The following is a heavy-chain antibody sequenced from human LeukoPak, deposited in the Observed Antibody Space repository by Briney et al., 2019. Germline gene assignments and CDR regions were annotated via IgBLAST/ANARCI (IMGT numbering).Heavy chain of an antibody. D-gene: IGHD2-2*01. V-gene: IGHV4-61*02. Sequence: SQTLSLTCTVSGGSISSGRYYWSWIRQPAGKGLEWIGRIYTSGSTNYNPSLKSRVTISVDTSKNQFSLKLSSVTAADTAVYYCARAACSSTSCYGEYYYYMDVWGKGTTVTVSS. CDR3: ARAACSSTSCYGEYYYYMDV. CDR2: IYTSGST. J-gene: IGHJ6*03. CDR1: GGSISSGRYY.